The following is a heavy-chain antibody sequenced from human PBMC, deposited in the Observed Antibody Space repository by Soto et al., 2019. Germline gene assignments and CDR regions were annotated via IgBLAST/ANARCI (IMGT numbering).Heavy chain of an antibody. Sequence: QVQLQESGPGLVKPSETLSLTCTVSGGSISSYYWSWIRQPPGKGLEWIGYIYYSGSTNYNPSLKSRVTISVDTSKNQYSLKLSSVTAADTAVYYCASGSSGYGEYARDYWGKGTLVTVSS. CDR1: GGSISSYY. J-gene: IGHJ4*02. D-gene: IGHD4-17*01. CDR2: IYYSGST. V-gene: IGHV4-59*08. CDR3: ASGSSGYGEYARDY.